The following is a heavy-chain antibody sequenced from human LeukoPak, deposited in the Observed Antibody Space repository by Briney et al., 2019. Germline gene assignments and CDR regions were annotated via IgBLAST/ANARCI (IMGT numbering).Heavy chain of an antibody. J-gene: IGHJ4*02. V-gene: IGHV3-23*01. Sequence: PGGSLRLSCAASGFTFSSYAMSWVRQAPGKGLEWVSAISGSGGSTYYADSVKGRFTISRDNSKNTLYLQMNSLRAEDTAVYYCAKREGYCSGGSCYTFDYWGQGTLVTVSS. CDR1: GFTFSSYA. CDR3: AKREGYCSGGSCYTFDY. D-gene: IGHD2-15*01. CDR2: ISGSGGST.